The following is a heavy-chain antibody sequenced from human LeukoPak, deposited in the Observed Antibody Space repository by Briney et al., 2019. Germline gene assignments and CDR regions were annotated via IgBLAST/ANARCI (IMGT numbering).Heavy chain of an antibody. J-gene: IGHJ4*02. CDR3: ARDLLSTVVRGDY. D-gene: IGHD4-23*01. V-gene: IGHV3-66*02. CDR1: GFTVSSNY. CDR2: IYSGGST. Sequence: GGSLRLSCAASGFTVSSNYMSWVRQAPGKGLEWVSVIYSGGSTYYADSVKGRFTISRDNSKNTLYLQMNGLRAEDTAVYYCARDLLSTVVRGDYWGQGTLVTVSS.